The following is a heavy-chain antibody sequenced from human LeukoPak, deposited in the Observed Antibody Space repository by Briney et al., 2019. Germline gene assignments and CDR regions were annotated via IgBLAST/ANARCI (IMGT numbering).Heavy chain of an antibody. J-gene: IGHJ5*02. CDR1: GGSISSYY. V-gene: IGHV4-59*01. D-gene: IGHD3-22*01. CDR2: VSYSGST. Sequence: SETLSLTCTVSGGSISSYYWGWIPQPPGKGLESIGYVSYSGSTTYNPSLKSRVTISVDTSKNQFSLKLSSVTAADTAVYYCARAPYSSGFYFFDPWGQGTLVTVSS. CDR3: ARAPYSSGFYFFDP.